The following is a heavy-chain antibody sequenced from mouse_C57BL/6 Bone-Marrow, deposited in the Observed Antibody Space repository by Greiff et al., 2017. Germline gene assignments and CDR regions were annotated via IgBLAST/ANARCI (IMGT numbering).Heavy chain of an antibody. Sequence: EVMLVESGGDLVKPGGSLKLSCAASGFTFSSYGMSWVRQTPDKRLEWVATISSGGSYTYYPDSVKGRFTISRDHAKNTLYLQMSSLKSEDTAMYYCARRSSGYGDWFAYWGQGTLVTVSA. V-gene: IGHV5-6*02. CDR1: GFTFSSYG. CDR3: ARRSSGYGDWFAY. J-gene: IGHJ3*01. CDR2: ISSGGSYT. D-gene: IGHD3-2*02.